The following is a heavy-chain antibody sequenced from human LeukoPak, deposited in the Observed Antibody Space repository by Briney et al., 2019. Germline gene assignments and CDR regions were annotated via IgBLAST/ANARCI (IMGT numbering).Heavy chain of an antibody. Sequence: GGSLRLSCAASGFTFSSYAMHWVRQAPGKGLEWVSGISWNSGSIGYADSVKGRFTISRDNAKNSLYLQMDSLRAEDTALYYCASSRLLYFDYWGQGTLVTVSS. CDR1: GFTFSSYA. D-gene: IGHD5-18*01. J-gene: IGHJ4*02. V-gene: IGHV3-9*01. CDR3: ASSRLLYFDY. CDR2: ISWNSGSI.